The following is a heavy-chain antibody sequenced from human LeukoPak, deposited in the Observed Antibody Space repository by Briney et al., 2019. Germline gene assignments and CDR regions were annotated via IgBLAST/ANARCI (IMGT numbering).Heavy chain of an antibody. CDR2: INSDGSST. CDR3: ARGLRYYYDSSGDYLDAFDI. V-gene: IGHV3-74*01. Sequence: GGSLRLSCAASGFTFSSYWMHWVRQAPGKGLVWVSRINSDGSSTSYADSVKGRFTISRDNAKNTLYLQMNSLRAEDTAVYYCARGLRYYYDSSGDYLDAFDIWGQGTMVTVSS. CDR1: GFTFSSYW. D-gene: IGHD3-22*01. J-gene: IGHJ3*02.